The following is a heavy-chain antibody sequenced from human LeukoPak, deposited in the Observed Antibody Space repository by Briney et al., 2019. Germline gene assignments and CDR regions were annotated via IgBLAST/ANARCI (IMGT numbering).Heavy chain of an antibody. CDR3: ARELSGVYDILTGYYMDYGMDV. V-gene: IGHV1-46*01. J-gene: IGHJ6*02. Sequence: ASVKVSCKASGYTFTSYYMHWVRQAPGQGLEWMGIINPSGGSTSYAQKFQGRVTMTRDTSTSTVYMELSSLRSDDTAVYYCARELSGVYDILTGYYMDYGMDVWGQGTTVTVSS. CDR2: INPSGGST. D-gene: IGHD3-9*01. CDR1: GYTFTSYY.